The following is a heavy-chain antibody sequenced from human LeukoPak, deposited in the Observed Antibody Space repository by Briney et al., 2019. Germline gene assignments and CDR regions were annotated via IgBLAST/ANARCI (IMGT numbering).Heavy chain of an antibody. Sequence: PSETLSLTCAVSGYSISSGYYWGWIRQPPGKGLEWIGSIYRSGSTYYNPSLKSRVTISVDTSKNQFSLKLSSVTAADTAVYYCAGGGIVVVPAAIDGRDYWGQGTLVTVSS. V-gene: IGHV4-38-2*01. CDR2: IYRSGST. CDR3: AGGGIVVVPAAIDGRDY. CDR1: GYSISSGYY. J-gene: IGHJ4*02. D-gene: IGHD2-2*02.